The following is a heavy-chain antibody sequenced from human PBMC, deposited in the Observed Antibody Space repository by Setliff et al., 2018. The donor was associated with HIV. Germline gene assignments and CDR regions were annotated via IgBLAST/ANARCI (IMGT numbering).Heavy chain of an antibody. D-gene: IGHD6-13*01. CDR3: ARGRFRSRWYASDHYYIDV. CDR2: IYYRGST. Sequence: PSETLSLTCTVSGGSISSSSYYWGWIRQPPGKALQWIGSIYYRGSTYYNPSLKSRVTISLDTSKNQFSLKLRSVSAAYTALYYCARGRFRSRWYASDHYYIDVWGKGTTVTVSS. V-gene: IGHV4-39*01. CDR1: GGSISSSSYY. J-gene: IGHJ6*03.